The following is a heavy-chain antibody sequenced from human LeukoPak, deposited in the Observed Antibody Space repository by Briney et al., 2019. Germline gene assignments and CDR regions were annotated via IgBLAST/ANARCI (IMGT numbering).Heavy chain of an antibody. D-gene: IGHD4-17*01. Sequence: GGSLRLSCAASGLTFCGNYMSWIRQAPGKGLEWVSYISNSGGTIDYADSVKGRFTISRDNAKNSLSLQMNSLRAEDTAVYYCARDGSGSGDYFFDHWGQGILVTVSS. J-gene: IGHJ4*02. CDR3: ARDGSGSGDYFFDH. V-gene: IGHV3-11*01. CDR2: ISNSGGTI. CDR1: GLTFCGNY.